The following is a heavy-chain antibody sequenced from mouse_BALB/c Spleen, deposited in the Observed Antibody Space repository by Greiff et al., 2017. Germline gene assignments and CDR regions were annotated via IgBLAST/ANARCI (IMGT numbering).Heavy chain of an antibody. D-gene: IGHD2-1*01. Sequence: VQLQQPGPELVRPGASVTLSCTASGYTFTSYWVNWVKQRPGQGLEWIGNIYPSDSYTNYTQKFRDKATFTVDKSSRTAYMQLSSPTSEDSAVYSCTYGNFWFAYWGQGTLVTVSA. CDR3: TYGNFWFAY. J-gene: IGHJ3*01. V-gene: IGHV1-69*02. CDR1: GYTFTSYW. CDR2: IYPSDSYT.